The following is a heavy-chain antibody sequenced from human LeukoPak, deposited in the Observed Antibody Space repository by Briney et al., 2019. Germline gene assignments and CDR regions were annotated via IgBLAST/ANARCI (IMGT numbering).Heavy chain of an antibody. Sequence: PGGSLRLSCAASGFTFDDYGMSWVRQAPGKGLEWVSGINWNGGSTAYADSVKGRFTISRDNAKNSLYLQVNSLRAEDTAVYYCAREYYDFWSGATRYFDLWGRGTLVTVSS. CDR1: GFTFDDYG. CDR2: INWNGGST. J-gene: IGHJ2*01. D-gene: IGHD3-3*01. V-gene: IGHV3-20*04. CDR3: AREYYDFWSGATRYFDL.